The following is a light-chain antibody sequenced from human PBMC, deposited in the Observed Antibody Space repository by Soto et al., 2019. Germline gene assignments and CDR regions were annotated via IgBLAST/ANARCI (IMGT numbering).Light chain of an antibody. CDR3: QQYNNWIT. CDR1: QSLSSTN. Sequence: ERVLTQSRGTLSLSPGGISTLSGMALQSLSSTNSAWYQQEPRQAPRPLIHGVSSRATGIPDRFSGSGSGTDFTLTISRLEPEYSALYYCQQYNNWITFGQGTRLEIK. V-gene: IGKV3-20*01. CDR2: GVS. J-gene: IGKJ5*01.